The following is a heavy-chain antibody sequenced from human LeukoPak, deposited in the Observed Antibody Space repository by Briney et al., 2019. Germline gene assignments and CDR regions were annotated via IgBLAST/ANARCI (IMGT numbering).Heavy chain of an antibody. Sequence: GGSLRLSCAASGFTFSSYAMSWVRQAPGKGLEWVSAISGSGGSTYYADSVKGRFTISRDNSKNTLYLQMNSLRAEDTAVFYCARCYDSSGYYWPYYFDYWGQGTLVTVSS. D-gene: IGHD3-22*01. CDR1: GFTFSSYA. CDR3: ARCYDSSGYYWPYYFDY. J-gene: IGHJ4*02. CDR2: ISGSGGST. V-gene: IGHV3-23*01.